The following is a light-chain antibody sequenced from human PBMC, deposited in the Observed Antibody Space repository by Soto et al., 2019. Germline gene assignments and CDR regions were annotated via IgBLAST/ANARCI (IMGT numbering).Light chain of an antibody. CDR2: DVS. J-gene: IGLJ2*01. CDR3: SSYTSSSTRV. V-gene: IGLV2-14*01. Sequence: QSALTQPASLSGSPGQSITFSCTGTSSDVGGYNYVYWYQQHPGKAPKLMIYDVSNRPSGVSNRFSGSKSGSTACLTISGLQAEDEADYYCSSYTSSSTRVFGGGTKVTVL. CDR1: SSDVGGYNY.